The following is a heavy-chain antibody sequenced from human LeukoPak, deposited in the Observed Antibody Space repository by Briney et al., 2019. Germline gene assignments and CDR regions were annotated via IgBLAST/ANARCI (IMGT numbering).Heavy chain of an antibody. Sequence: ASVKVSCKASGYTFTSYAMHWVRQAPGQRLEWMGWINAGNGNTKYSQKLQGRVTMTTDTSTSTAYMELRSLRSDDTAVYYCARGGYVAGWFDPWGQGTLVIVSS. J-gene: IGHJ5*02. D-gene: IGHD1-1*01. V-gene: IGHV1-3*01. CDR3: ARGGYVAGWFDP. CDR2: INAGNGNT. CDR1: GYTFTSYA.